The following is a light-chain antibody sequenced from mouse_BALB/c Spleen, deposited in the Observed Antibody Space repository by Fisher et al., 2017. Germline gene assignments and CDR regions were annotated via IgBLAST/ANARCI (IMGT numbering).Light chain of an antibody. CDR3: QQRSSYPPTWT. V-gene: IGKV4-59*01. Sequence: IVITQTPAIMSASPGEKVTMTCSASSSVSYMHWYQQKSGTSPKRWIYDTSKLASGVPARFSGSGSGTSYSLTISSMEAEDAATYYCQQRSSYPPTWTFGGGTKLEIK. J-gene: IGKJ1*01. CDR2: DTS. CDR1: SSVSY.